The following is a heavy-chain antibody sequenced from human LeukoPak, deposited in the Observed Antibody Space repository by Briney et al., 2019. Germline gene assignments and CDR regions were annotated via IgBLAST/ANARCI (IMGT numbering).Heavy chain of an antibody. CDR1: GGSISSGGYY. CDR3: ARAPGGGFDY. Sequence: PSETLSLTCTVSGGSISSGGYYWSWIRQPPGKGLEWIGYIYHSGSTYYNPSLKSRVTISVDRSKNQFSLKLSSVTAADTAVYYCARAPGGGFDYWGQGTLVTVSS. CDR2: IYHSGST. D-gene: IGHD2-15*01. V-gene: IGHV4-30-2*01. J-gene: IGHJ4*02.